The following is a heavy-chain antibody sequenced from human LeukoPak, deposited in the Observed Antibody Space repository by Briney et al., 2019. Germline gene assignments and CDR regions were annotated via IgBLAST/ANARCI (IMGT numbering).Heavy chain of an antibody. J-gene: IGHJ4*02. Sequence: SETLSLTCTVSGGSISSYYWSWIRQPAGKGLEWIGRIDASGRTNYNPSLKSRVTMSVDTSKKQFSLKVNSVKAADTAVYYCAREYGDFDYWGQGTLVTASS. CDR2: IDASGRT. D-gene: IGHD4-17*01. CDR3: AREYGDFDY. V-gene: IGHV4-4*07. CDR1: GGSISSYY.